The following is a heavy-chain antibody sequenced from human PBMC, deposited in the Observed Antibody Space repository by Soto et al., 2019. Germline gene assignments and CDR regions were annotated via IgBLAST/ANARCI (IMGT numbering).Heavy chain of an antibody. D-gene: IGHD1-26*01. J-gene: IGHJ4*02. V-gene: IGHV3-30*18. CDR3: AKAKYSGSSYFDY. CDR1: GFTFSTYG. CDR2: ISSDGSNK. Sequence: QVQLVESGGGVVQPGRSLRLSCATSGFTFSTYGMHWVRQAPGKGLEWVAVISSDGSNKYQADSVKGRFTISRDNSKNTLYLQMNSLRADDTAVYYCAKAKYSGSSYFDYWGQGTLVTVSS.